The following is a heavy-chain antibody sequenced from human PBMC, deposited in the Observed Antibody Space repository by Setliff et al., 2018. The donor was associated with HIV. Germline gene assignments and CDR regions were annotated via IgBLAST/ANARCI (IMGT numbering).Heavy chain of an antibody. Sequence: PSETLSLTCTVSGGSISSSSYYWGWIRQPPGKGLEWIGSIYYSGSTYYNPSLKTRVTISVDTSKNQFSLKLSSVTAADTAVYSCASLTTDRFLEWLFVYWGQGTLVTVSS. CDR3: ASLTTDRFLEWLFVY. J-gene: IGHJ4*02. D-gene: IGHD3-3*01. CDR2: IYYSGST. V-gene: IGHV4-39*01. CDR1: GGSISSSSYY.